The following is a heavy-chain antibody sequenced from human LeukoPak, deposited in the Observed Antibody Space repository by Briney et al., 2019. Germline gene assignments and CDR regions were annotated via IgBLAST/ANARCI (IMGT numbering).Heavy chain of an antibody. Sequence: PGGSLRLSCAASGFTFSNAWMNWVRQAPGKGLEWVSAISGSGGSTYYADSVKGRFTISRDNSKNTLYLQMNSLRAEDTAVYYCAKARAPVSYYYYGMDVWGQGTTVTVSS. CDR2: ISGSGGST. D-gene: IGHD2-8*01. J-gene: IGHJ6*02. V-gene: IGHV3-23*01. CDR1: GFTFSNAW. CDR3: AKARAPVSYYYYGMDV.